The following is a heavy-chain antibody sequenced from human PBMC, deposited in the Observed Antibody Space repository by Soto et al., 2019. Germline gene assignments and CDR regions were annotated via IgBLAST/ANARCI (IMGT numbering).Heavy chain of an antibody. Sequence: PVGSLRLSCAASEFTFSSYSMDWVRQAPGKGLEWVSYISADSRTIYYAESVKGRFTISRDNAKNSLFLQMNSLRAEDTAVYYCARQILRYVKGDYYDYWGQGTLVTVSS. J-gene: IGHJ4*02. CDR3: ARQILRYVKGDYYDY. CDR2: ISADSRTI. D-gene: IGHD2-21*01. V-gene: IGHV3-48*04. CDR1: EFTFSSYS.